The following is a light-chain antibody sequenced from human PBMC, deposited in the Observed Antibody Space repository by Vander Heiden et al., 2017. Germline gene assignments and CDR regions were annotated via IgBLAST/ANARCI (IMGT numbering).Light chain of an antibody. J-gene: IGLJ3*02. CDR2: STN. Sequence: TCGLSSGSVSTTYYPSWYQQIPGQAPRTLIYSTNIRSSGVPDRFSGSILGNKAALTISGAQADDDSAYYCALYMGSGISVFGGGTRLTVL. V-gene: IGLV8-61*01. CDR1: SGSVSTTYY. CDR3: ALYMGSGISV.